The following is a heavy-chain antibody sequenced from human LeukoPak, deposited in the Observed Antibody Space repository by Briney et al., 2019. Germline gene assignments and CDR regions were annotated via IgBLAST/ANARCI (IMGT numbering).Heavy chain of an antibody. D-gene: IGHD2-21*01. CDR2: IIPVLGVS. V-gene: IGHV1-69*04. J-gene: IGHJ3*02. Sequence: ASVKVSCKASGGSFSNYVITWVRQAPGQGLEWMGRIIPVLGVSNFAQKFQGRVTITADKSTNTAHMELSRLESGDTAVYYCASSFCGGDCYSADDAFDIWGQGTMVTVSS. CDR1: GGSFSNYV. CDR3: ASSFCGGDCYSADDAFDI.